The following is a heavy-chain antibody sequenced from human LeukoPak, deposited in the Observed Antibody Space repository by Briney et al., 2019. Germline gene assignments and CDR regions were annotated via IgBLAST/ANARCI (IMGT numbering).Heavy chain of an antibody. Sequence: SQTLPLTCTVSGGSISSGDYYWSWIRQPPGKGLEWIGYIYYSGSTYYNPSLKSRVTISVDTSKNQFSLKLGSVTAADTAVYYCARDLREDAFDIWGQGTMVTVSS. CDR3: ARDLREDAFDI. D-gene: IGHD5-24*01. J-gene: IGHJ3*02. CDR2: IYYSGST. CDR1: GGSISSGDYY. V-gene: IGHV4-30-4*08.